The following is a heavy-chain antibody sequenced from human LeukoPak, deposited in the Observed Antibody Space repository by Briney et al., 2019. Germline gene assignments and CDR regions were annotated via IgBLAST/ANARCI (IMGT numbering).Heavy chain of an antibody. V-gene: IGHV3-48*04. CDR3: ARDLFRQWLSRFLDY. CDR1: GFTFSSYS. D-gene: IGHD6-19*01. CDR2: ISSSSSTI. J-gene: IGHJ4*02. Sequence: GGSLRLSCAASGFTFSSYSMNWVRQAPGKGLEWVSYISSSSSTIYYADSVKGRFTISRDNAKNSLYLQMNSLRAEDTAVYYCARDLFRQWLSRFLDYWGQGTLVTVSP.